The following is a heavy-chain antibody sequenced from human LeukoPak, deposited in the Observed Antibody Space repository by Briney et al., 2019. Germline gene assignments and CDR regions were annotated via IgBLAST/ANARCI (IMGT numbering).Heavy chain of an antibody. V-gene: IGHV1-69*13. CDR1: GGTFSSYA. D-gene: IGHD3-3*01. Sequence: ASVKVSCKASGGTFSSYAISWVRQAPGQGLEWMGGIIPIFGTANYAQKFQGRVTITADVSTSTAYMELSSLRSEDTAVYYCARRQNDFWSGYYEAYDPWGQGTLVTVSS. J-gene: IGHJ5*02. CDR2: IIPIFGTA. CDR3: ARRQNDFWSGYYEAYDP.